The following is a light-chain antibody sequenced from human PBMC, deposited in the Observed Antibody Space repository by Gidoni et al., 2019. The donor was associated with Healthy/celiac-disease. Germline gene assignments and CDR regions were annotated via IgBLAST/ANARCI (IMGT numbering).Light chain of an antibody. J-gene: IGLJ3*02. CDR1: RSTIGAGSD. V-gene: IGLV1-40*01. CDR3: PSYDSSLSV. CDR2: GNR. Sequence: SVLTPPPSVSGAPGHRVTVSCTGSRSTIGAGSDVHWSQQLPGTAPKLLSYGNRPRPSGVPDRFSGSKSGTSASLAITGLQAEDEAVYYCPSYDSSLSVFGGGTKLTVL.